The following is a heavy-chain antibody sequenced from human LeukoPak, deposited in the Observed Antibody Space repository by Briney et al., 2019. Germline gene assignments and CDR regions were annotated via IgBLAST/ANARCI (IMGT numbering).Heavy chain of an antibody. V-gene: IGHV1-18*01. Sequence: ASVKVSCKASGHTFTSYGISWVRQAPGQGLEWMGWISAYNGNTNYAQKLQGRVTMTTDTSTSTAYMELRSLRSDDTAVYYCARDRWIQLWLGSVRVVPDAFDIWGQGTMVTVSS. CDR2: ISAYNGNT. D-gene: IGHD5-18*01. CDR1: GHTFTSYG. J-gene: IGHJ3*02. CDR3: ARDRWIQLWLGSVRVVPDAFDI.